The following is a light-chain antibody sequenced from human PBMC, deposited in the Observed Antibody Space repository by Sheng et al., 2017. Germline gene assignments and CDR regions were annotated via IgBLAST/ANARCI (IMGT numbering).Light chain of an antibody. Sequence: EIVMTQSPATLSVSPGDRATLSCRASQSISSDLAWFQQKPGQPPRLLISDASTRAAGVPARFSGSGSGTEFTLTISNLQSEDFGVYYCQQYNNWPPLTFGPGTKVYIK. CDR3: QQYNNWPPLT. J-gene: IGKJ3*01. CDR2: DAS. CDR1: QSISSD. V-gene: IGKV3-15*01.